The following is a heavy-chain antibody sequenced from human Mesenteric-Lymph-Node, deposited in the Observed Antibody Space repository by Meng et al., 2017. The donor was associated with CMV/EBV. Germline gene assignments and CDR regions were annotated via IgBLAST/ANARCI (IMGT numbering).Heavy chain of an antibody. Sequence: GESLKISCAASGFTFDDYTMHWVRQAPGKGLEWVSLITWDSRSARYEDSLKGRFTISRDNSKNSLYLQMNSLRTEDTALYYCAKDYCSSSNCPRRAFDIWGQGTMVTVSS. CDR3: AKDYCSSSNCPRRAFDI. J-gene: IGHJ3*02. D-gene: IGHD2-2*01. V-gene: IGHV3-43*01. CDR1: GFTFDDYT. CDR2: ITWDSRSA.